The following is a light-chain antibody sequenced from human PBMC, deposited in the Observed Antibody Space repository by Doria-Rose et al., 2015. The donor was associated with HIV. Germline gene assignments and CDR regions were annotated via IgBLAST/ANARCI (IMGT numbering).Light chain of an antibody. V-gene: IGKV4-1*01. Sequence: DIRVTQSPESLGMSLGERATLNCKSNQSLLYTSKNYLAWYQQKPGQPPKLLIYWASTRQSDVPVRFSGSGSGTDFTLTISSLGAEDVAVYYCQQYYDTPSFGPGTTVDIK. CDR2: WAS. CDR1: QSLLYTSKNY. J-gene: IGKJ3*01. CDR3: QQYYDTPS.